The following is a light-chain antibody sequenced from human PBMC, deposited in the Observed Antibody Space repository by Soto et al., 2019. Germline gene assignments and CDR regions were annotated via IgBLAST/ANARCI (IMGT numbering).Light chain of an antibody. J-gene: IGKJ2*01. CDR2: GAS. CDR1: QSVSNNY. Sequence: EIGLMQSPGTLSLSPGERATLSCRASQSVSNNYLAWYQQKPGQAPRLLIYGASARATSVPDSFSGSGSGTDFTLTITTLEPEDSAVYYCQQYHLSPLMYTFDKGTQLAVK. CDR3: QQYHLSPLMYT. V-gene: IGKV3-20*01.